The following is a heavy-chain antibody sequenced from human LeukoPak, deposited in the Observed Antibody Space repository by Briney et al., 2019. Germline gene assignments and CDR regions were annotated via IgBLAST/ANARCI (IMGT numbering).Heavy chain of an antibody. J-gene: IGHJ4*02. CDR3: ARDKSYGDSEDY. Sequence: GGSLRLSCAASGFPFTSYAMTWVRQAPGGGLEWVAVISVSGGSTYYADSVKGRITISRDNSKNTVYPQMNSLRAADTAVYYCARDKSYGDSEDYWGQGTLVTVSS. D-gene: IGHD4-17*01. V-gene: IGHV3-23*01. CDR2: ISVSGGST. CDR1: GFPFTSYA.